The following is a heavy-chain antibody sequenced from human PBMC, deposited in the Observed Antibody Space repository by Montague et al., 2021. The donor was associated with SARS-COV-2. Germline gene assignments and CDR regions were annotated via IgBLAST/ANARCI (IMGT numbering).Heavy chain of an antibody. J-gene: IGHJ4*02. V-gene: IGHV4-59*01. Sequence: SETLSLTCAVSGGSFSGYYWSWIRQPPGKGLEWIGYIHYSGSTNYNPSLKSRVTISVDTSKNQFSLKLSSVTAADTAVYYCARAAQNWVVDNRVNYFDYWGQGTLVTVSS. CDR1: GGSFSGYY. D-gene: IGHD7-27*01. CDR2: IHYSGST. CDR3: ARAAQNWVVDNRVNYFDY.